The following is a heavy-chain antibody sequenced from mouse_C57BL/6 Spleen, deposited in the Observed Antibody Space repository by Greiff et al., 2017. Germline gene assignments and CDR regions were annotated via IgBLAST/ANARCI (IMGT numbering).Heavy chain of an antibody. V-gene: IGHV1-69*01. J-gene: IGHJ3*01. CDR3: ARANYDGSSCVAWFAY. CDR1: GYTFTSYW. D-gene: IGHD1-1*01. CDR2: IDPSDSYT. Sequence: QVQLQQPGAELVMPGASVKLSCKASGYTFTSYWMHWVKQRPGQGLEWIGEIDPSDSYTNYNQKFKGKSTLTVDKSSSTAYMQLSSLTSEDSAVYYCARANYDGSSCVAWFAYWGQGTLVTVSA.